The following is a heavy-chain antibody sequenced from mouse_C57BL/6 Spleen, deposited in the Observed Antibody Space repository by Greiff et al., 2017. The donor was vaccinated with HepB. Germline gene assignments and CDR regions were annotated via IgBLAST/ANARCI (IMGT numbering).Heavy chain of an antibody. D-gene: IGHD1-3*01. Sequence: VHLVESGAELVRPGASVTLSCKASGYTFTDYEMHWVKQTPVHGLEWIGAIDPETGGTAYNQKFKGKAILTADKSSSTAYMEPRSLTSEDSAVYYCSSSYYAMDYWGQGTSVTVSS. CDR2: IDPETGGT. V-gene: IGHV1-15*01. CDR3: SSSYYAMDY. CDR1: GYTFTDYE. J-gene: IGHJ4*01.